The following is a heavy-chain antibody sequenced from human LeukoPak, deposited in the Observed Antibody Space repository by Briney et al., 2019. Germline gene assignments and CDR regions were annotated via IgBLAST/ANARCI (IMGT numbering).Heavy chain of an antibody. CDR1: GYTLTELS. D-gene: IGHD3-10*01. CDR3: ATVSDAVLWFGELPNYYYGMDV. J-gene: IGHJ6*02. V-gene: IGHV1-24*01. Sequence: GASVKVSCKVSGYTLTELSMHWVRHAARKGLECMGGFDPEDGETIYAQKFQGRVTMTEDTSTDTAYMELSSLRSEDTAVYYCATVSDAVLWFGELPNYYYGMDVWGQGTTVTVSS. CDR2: FDPEDGET.